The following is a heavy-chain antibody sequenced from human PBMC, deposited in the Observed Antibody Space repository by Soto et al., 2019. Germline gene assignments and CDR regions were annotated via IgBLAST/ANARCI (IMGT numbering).Heavy chain of an antibody. CDR1: GFSLSTTAVG. CDR3: VHATPLTTGVDY. CDR2: IYWDDDK. V-gene: IGHV2-5*02. D-gene: IGHD4-17*01. Sequence: QITLKESGPTLVKPTQTLTLTCTFSGFSLSTTAVGVGWIRQPPGKALDWLALIYWDDDKRYSPSLKSRLTITKDTSKNQVVLTMTNMDPIDTATYYCVHATPLTTGVDYWGQGTLVTVSS. J-gene: IGHJ4*02.